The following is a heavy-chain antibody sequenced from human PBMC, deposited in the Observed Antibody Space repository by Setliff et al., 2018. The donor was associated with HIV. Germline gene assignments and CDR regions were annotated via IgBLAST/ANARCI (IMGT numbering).Heavy chain of an antibody. CDR1: GGSISSSSYY. Sequence: PSETLSLTCTVSGGSISSSSYYWGWIRQPPGKGLEWIGSIYYSGSTYYNPSLKSRVTISVDTSKNQFSLKLSSVTAADTDVYYCARAVLSYYYGSGSISPAFDYWGQGTLVTVSS. D-gene: IGHD3-10*01. J-gene: IGHJ4*02. CDR3: ARAVLSYYYGSGSISPAFDY. CDR2: IYYSGST. V-gene: IGHV4-39*01.